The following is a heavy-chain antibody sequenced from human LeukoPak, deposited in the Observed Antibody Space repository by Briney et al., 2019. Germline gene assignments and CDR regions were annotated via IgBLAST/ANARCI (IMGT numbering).Heavy chain of an antibody. CDR3: ASHGDYDAFDM. D-gene: IGHD4-17*01. CDR2: IHPDGSST. Sequence: GGSLRLSCAASGFTFSRYWMHWVRQAPGKGLVWISRIHPDGSSTSYADSVKGRFTISRDNAKNTLYLQMNSLRAEDTAVYYCASHGDYDAFDMWGQGTMVTVSS. V-gene: IGHV3-74*01. CDR1: GFTFSRYW. J-gene: IGHJ3*02.